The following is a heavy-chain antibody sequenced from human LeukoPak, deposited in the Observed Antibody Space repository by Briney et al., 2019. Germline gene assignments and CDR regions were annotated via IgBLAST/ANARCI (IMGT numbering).Heavy chain of an antibody. J-gene: IGHJ4*02. V-gene: IGHV3-30*04. CDR1: GFTFSSYA. CDR2: IRYDGSNK. Sequence: GGSLRLSCAASGFTFSSYAMHWVRQAPGKGLEWVAFIRYDGSNKYYADSVKGRFTISRDNSKNTLYLQMNSLRAEDTAVYYCARLYSGYDWDDYWGQGTLVTVSS. D-gene: IGHD5-12*01. CDR3: ARLYSGYDWDDY.